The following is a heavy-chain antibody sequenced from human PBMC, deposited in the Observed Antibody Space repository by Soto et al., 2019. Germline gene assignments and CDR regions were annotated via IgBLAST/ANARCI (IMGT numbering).Heavy chain of an antibody. V-gene: IGHV4-4*02. D-gene: IGHD6-19*01. J-gene: IGHJ4*02. CDR1: GASVSETYL. Sequence: QVHLQESGPGLVEPSETLSLTCAVSGASVSETYLWSWVRQAPGKGLEWIGEISHRGTPHYNPSLWSRVTMSTDTSRNQISLTLMSVTAADSASYDCARHIAVAGTRGFDYWGQGTLVTVSS. CDR3: ARHIAVAGTRGFDY. CDR2: ISHRGTP.